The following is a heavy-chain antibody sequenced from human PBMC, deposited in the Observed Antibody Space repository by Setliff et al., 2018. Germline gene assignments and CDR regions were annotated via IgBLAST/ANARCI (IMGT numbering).Heavy chain of an antibody. J-gene: IGHJ6*02. Sequence: ASVKVSCKASGYTFTSYGISWVRQAPGQGLEWMGWISAYNGNTNYAQKLQGRVTMTTDTSTSTAYMELRRLRSDDTAVYYCARDVGPPDEAIWFGAYMDVWGQGTTVTVSS. CDR2: ISAYNGNT. D-gene: IGHD3-10*01. CDR3: ARDVGPPDEAIWFGAYMDV. V-gene: IGHV1-18*01. CDR1: GYTFTSYG.